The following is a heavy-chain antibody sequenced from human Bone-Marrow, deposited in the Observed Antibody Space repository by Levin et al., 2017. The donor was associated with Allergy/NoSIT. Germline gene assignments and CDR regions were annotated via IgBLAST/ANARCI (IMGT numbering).Heavy chain of an antibody. Sequence: GGSLRLSCAASGFTFSNAWMSWVRQAPGKGLEWVGRIKSKTDGGTTDYAAPVKGRFTISRDDSKNTLYLQMNSLKTEDTAVYYCTTDEWELPYLPDWGQGTLVTVSS. V-gene: IGHV3-15*01. CDR3: TTDEWELPYLPD. J-gene: IGHJ4*02. D-gene: IGHD1-26*01. CDR1: GFTFSNAW. CDR2: IKSKTDGGTT.